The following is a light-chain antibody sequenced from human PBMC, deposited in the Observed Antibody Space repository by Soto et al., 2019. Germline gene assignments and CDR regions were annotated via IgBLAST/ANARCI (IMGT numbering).Light chain of an antibody. Sequence: EIVLTQSPGTLSLSPGERAILSCRASQSIRNTYLAWYQQKPGQAPRLLIHGASTRATGIPDRFTGSGSGTDFTLTISRLEPEDFATYYCLQDYDYPWTFGQGTKVEIK. CDR1: QSIRNTY. V-gene: IGKV3-20*01. CDR2: GAS. J-gene: IGKJ1*01. CDR3: LQDYDYPWT.